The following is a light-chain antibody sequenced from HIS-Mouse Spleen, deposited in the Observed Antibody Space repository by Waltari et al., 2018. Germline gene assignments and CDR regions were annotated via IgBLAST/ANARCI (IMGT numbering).Light chain of an antibody. CDR3: AAWDDSLNGYV. CDR1: TSNIGSNT. V-gene: IGLV1-44*01. CDR2: SNN. J-gene: IGLJ1*01. Sequence: SVLTQPPSASGTPAQTVTIPVSAITSNIGSNTINLYQQLPGTATKLLIYSNNPRPSGVPDRFSGSKSGTSASLAISGLQSEDEADYYCAAWDDSLNGYVFGTGTKVTVL.